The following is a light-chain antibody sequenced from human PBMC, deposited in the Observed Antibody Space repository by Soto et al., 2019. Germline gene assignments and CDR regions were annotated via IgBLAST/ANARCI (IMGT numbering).Light chain of an antibody. V-gene: IGKV3-15*01. CDR3: QQSIHWPRT. J-gene: IGKJ2*01. CDR1: LNIGNM. Sequence: ALTQSPDALSVSPGETVTLSCTANLNIGNMLAWYQQKPGQAPRLLIYDASTRATGIPDRFSGSGSGTDFSLTSSSLRSDDFGVYYCQQSIHWPRTFGLGANLEI. CDR2: DAS.